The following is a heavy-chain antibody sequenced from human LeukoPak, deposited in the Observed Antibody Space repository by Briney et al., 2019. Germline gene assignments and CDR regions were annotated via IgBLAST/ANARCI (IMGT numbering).Heavy chain of an antibody. CDR3: ARAPTFSGYSSSWPFDY. CDR2: ISGTDMI. CDR1: GFAFSSYS. V-gene: IGHV3-48*04. D-gene: IGHD6-13*01. J-gene: IGHJ4*02. Sequence: GGPLRLSCAASGFAFSSYSFTWVRQAPGKGLEWISYISGTDMISYADSVKGRFTISRDNAKNSLYLQMNSLRAEDTAVYYCARAPTFSGYSSSWPFDYWGQGTLVTVSS.